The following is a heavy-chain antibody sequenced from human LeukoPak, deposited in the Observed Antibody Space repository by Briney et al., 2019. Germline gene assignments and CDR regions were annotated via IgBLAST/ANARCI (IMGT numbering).Heavy chain of an antibody. J-gene: IGHJ4*02. D-gene: IGHD3-22*01. CDR2: IYYSGST. Sequence: SETLSLTCTVSGGSISSSSYYWGWIRQPPGKGLEWIGSIYYSGSTYYSPSLKSRVTISVDTSKNQFSLKLSSVTAADTAVYYCGVVITAFDYWGQGTLVTVSS. CDR3: GVVITAFDY. V-gene: IGHV4-39*01. CDR1: GGSISSSSYY.